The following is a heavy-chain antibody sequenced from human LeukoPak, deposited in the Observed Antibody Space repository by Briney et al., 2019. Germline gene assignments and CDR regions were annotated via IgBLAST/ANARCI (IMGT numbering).Heavy chain of an antibody. V-gene: IGHV4-59*08. D-gene: IGHD3-3*01. Sequence: PSETLSLTCTVSGGSISSYYWSWIRQPPGKGLEWIGSIYHSGSTYYNPSLKSRVTISVDTSKNQFSLKLSSVTAADTAVYYCARIRAGGGVVIIRSNYYYMDVWGKGTTVTVSS. J-gene: IGHJ6*03. CDR3: ARIRAGGGVVIIRSNYYYMDV. CDR1: GGSISSYY. CDR2: IYHSGST.